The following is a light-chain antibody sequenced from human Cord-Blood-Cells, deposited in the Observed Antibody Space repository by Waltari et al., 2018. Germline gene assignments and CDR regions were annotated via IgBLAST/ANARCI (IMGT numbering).Light chain of an antibody. CDR3: CSYAGSSTYYV. CDR2: EGS. CDR1: TSDDGSYNL. Sequence: SALTQPASETGSTEQSITISCTGTTSDDGSYNLVSWYQQHPGKAHKLMIYEGSKRPSGVSNRFSGSKSGNTASLTISGLQAEDEADYYCCSYAGSSTYYVFGTGTKVTVL. J-gene: IGLJ1*01. V-gene: IGLV2-23*01.